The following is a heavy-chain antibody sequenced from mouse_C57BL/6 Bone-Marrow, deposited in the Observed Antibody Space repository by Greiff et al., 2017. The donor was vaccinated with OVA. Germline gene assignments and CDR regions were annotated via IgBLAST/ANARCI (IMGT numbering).Heavy chain of an antibody. CDR2: IYPRSGNT. V-gene: IGHV1-81*01. D-gene: IGHD2-3*01. Sequence: QVQLQQSGAELARPGASVKLSCKASGYTFTSYGISWVKQRTGQGLEWIGEIYPRSGNTYYNEKFKGKATLTADKSSSTAYMELRSLTSEDSAVYFCAKADGYYNGGYWYFDVWGTGTTVTVSS. CDR1: GYTFTSYG. J-gene: IGHJ1*03. CDR3: AKADGYYNGGYWYFDV.